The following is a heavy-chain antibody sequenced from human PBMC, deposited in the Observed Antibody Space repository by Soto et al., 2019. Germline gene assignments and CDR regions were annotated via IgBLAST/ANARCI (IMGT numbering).Heavy chain of an antibody. Sequence: SLRRPGPASGFTFSDYTMNWFSQAPGKGLECVSSISSTGYFVYNADSVKGRFTVSRDNAKNSLYLQMISLRAEETAVYYCASRGGYNHPNTFDYWGQGTLVT. CDR1: GFTFSDYT. V-gene: IGHV3-21*01. D-gene: IGHD1-1*01. J-gene: IGHJ4*02. CDR2: ISSTGYFV. CDR3: ASRGGYNHPNTFDY.